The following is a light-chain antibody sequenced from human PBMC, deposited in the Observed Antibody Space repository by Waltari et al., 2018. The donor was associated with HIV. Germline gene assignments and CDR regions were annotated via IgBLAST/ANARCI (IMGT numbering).Light chain of an antibody. CDR2: LAS. V-gene: IGKV2-28*01. CDR1: QSLLNSNGFNY. CDR3: MQALQTPLIT. Sequence: DIVMTQSPLSLPVTHGETASISCRSSQSLLNSNGFNYLDWYLQKPGQSPRLLIYLASDRAPGVPDRFSGSGSGTDFTLKISRVEAEDVGVYYCMQALQTPLITFGQGTRLEIK. J-gene: IGKJ5*01.